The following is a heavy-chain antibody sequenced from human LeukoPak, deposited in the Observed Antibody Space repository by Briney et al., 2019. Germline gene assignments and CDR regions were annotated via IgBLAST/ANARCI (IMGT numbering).Heavy chain of an antibody. V-gene: IGHV3-21*01. Sequence: GGSLRLSCAASGFTFSSYRMSWVRQAPRKGLEWVSSISSSSSYIYYADSVKGRFTISRDNAKISLYLQMNSLRAEDTAVYYCARDPGSGDCSGGSCYSWPPFSMGYYYYYYGMDVWGQGTTVTVSS. CDR1: GFTFSSYR. CDR3: ARDPGSGDCSGGSCYSWPPFSMGYYYYYYGMDV. J-gene: IGHJ6*02. CDR2: ISSSSSYI. D-gene: IGHD2-15*01.